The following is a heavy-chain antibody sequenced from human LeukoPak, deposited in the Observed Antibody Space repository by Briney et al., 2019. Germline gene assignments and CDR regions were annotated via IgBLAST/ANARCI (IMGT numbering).Heavy chain of an antibody. CDR1: GGAFSSYA. CDR2: IIPILGIA. CDR3: ARSPHSDYYDSSGYYRSYYFDY. J-gene: IGHJ4*02. Sequence: VASVKVSSKASGGAFSSYAISWVRQAPGQGLEWMGRIIPILGIANYAQKFQGRVTITADKSTSTAYMELSSLRSEDTAVYYCARSPHSDYYDSSGYYRSYYFDYWGQGTLVTVSS. V-gene: IGHV1-69*04. D-gene: IGHD3-22*01.